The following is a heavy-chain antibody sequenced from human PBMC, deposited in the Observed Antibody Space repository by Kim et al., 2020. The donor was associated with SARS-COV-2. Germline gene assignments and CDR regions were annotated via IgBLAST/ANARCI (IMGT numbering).Heavy chain of an antibody. CDR3: ARREQNTIFGVVIAPGAFDI. D-gene: IGHD3-3*01. CDR2: IYYSGST. J-gene: IGHJ3*02. CDR1: GGSISSYY. V-gene: IGHV4-59*01. Sequence: SETLSLTCTVSGGSISSYYWSWIRQPPGKGLEWIGYIYYSGSTNYNPSLKSRVTISVDTSKNQFSLKLSSVTAADTAVYYCARREQNTIFGVVIAPGAFDIWGQWTMVTVSS.